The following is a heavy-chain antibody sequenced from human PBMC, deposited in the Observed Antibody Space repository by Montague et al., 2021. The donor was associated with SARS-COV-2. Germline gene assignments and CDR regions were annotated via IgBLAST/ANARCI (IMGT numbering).Heavy chain of an antibody. D-gene: IGHD3-16*02. CDR1: GFTFSNYD. CDR3: TRDYRSIVGDGLDI. Sequence: SLRLSCAASGFTFSNYDMNWGRQAPGKGPEWTSYISTSAYTTSYAGSVKGRFTISRDNGKNSLYLQMNSLRVEDTAVYYCTRDYRSIVGDGLDIWGKGTKVTGSS. V-gene: IGHV3-48*03. CDR2: ISTSAYTT. J-gene: IGHJ3*02.